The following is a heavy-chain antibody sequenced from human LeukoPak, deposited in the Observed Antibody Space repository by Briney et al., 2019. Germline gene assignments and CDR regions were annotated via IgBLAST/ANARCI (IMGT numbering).Heavy chain of an antibody. Sequence: ASVKVSCKASGYTLTSYYMHWVRQAPGQGLEWMGIINPSGGSTSYAQKFQGRVTMTRDTSTSTVYMELSSLRSEDTAVYYCARDLSSGSYSYYFDYWGQGTLVTVSS. J-gene: IGHJ4*02. CDR2: INPSGGST. D-gene: IGHD1-26*01. V-gene: IGHV1-46*01. CDR3: ARDLSSGSYSYYFDY. CDR1: GYTLTSYY.